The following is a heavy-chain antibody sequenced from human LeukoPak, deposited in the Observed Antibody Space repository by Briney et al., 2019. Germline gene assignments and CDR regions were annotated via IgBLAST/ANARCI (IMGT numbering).Heavy chain of an antibody. D-gene: IGHD4-23*01. J-gene: IGHJ4*02. CDR3: ARGWIAETTVVTPYNY. V-gene: IGHV1-69*01. CDR1: GGTFSNYA. CDR2: IIPIFGTA. Sequence: SVKVSCKASGGTFSNYAVNWVRQAPGQGLEWMGGIIPIFGTAHYAQKFQGRVTITADESTSTAYTQLSSLRSEDTAVYYCARGWIAETTVVTPYNYWGQGTLVTVSS.